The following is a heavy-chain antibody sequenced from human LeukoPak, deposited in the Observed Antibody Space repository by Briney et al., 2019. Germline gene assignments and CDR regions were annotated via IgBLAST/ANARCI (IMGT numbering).Heavy chain of an antibody. CDR3: AIVSFGIGARY. CDR2: ISGSGDST. CDR1: GFTFSSYA. Sequence: GGSLRLSCAASGFTFSSYAMSWVRQAPGEGLEWVSAISGSGDSTYYADSVKGRFTISRDNPKNTLYLQLNSLRGEDTAVYYCAIVSFGIGARYWGQGTLVTVSS. J-gene: IGHJ4*02. D-gene: IGHD6-6*01. V-gene: IGHV3-23*01.